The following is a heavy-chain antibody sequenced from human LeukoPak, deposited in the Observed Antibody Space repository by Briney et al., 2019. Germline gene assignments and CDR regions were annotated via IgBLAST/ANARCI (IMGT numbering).Heavy chain of an antibody. D-gene: IGHD6-19*01. CDR2: ISYDGSNK. CDR3: ARDRAQWLVSYNFDY. CDR1: GFTFSSYG. V-gene: IGHV3-30*03. Sequence: GGSLRLSCAASGFTFSSYGMHRVRQAPGKGLEWVAVISYDGSNKYYADSVKGRFTISRDNSKNTLYLQMNSLRAEDTAVYYCARDRAQWLVSYNFDYWGQGTLVTVSS. J-gene: IGHJ4*02.